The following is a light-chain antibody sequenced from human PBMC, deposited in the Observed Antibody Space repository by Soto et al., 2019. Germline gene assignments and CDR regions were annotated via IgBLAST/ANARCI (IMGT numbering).Light chain of an antibody. V-gene: IGKV4-1*01. CDR1: QSILYSSKNNTY. J-gene: IGKJ1*01. Sequence: DIVMSQSPDSLAVSLGERATINCKSSQSILYSSKNNTYLAWYQQKPGQPPKLLIYWASTRESGVSDRFSGSVSGTDFTLTITSLQAEDVAVYYCQQYYSTPWTFGQGTKVEIK. CDR2: WAS. CDR3: QQYYSTPWT.